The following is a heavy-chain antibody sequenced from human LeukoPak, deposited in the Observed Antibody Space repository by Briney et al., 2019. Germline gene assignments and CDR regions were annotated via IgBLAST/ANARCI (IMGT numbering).Heavy chain of an antibody. Sequence: ASVKVSCKASGYTFTGYYMHWVRQAPGQGLERMGWINPNSGGTNYAQKFQGRVTMTRDTSISTAYMELSRLRSDDTAVYYCARSQSCSGGSCYLDYWGQGTLVTVSS. J-gene: IGHJ4*02. CDR1: GYTFTGYY. CDR2: INPNSGGT. CDR3: ARSQSCSGGSCYLDY. V-gene: IGHV1-2*02. D-gene: IGHD2-15*01.